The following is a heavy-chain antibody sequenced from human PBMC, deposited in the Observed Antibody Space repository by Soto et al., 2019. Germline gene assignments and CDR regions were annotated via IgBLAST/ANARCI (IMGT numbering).Heavy chain of an antibody. J-gene: IGHJ4*02. CDR1: TFTFSSYA. V-gene: IGHV3-23*01. Sequence: EVQLLESGGGLVQPGGSLRLSCAASTFTFSSYAMSWVRQAPGKGLEWVSTISGSGGSTYYADSVKGRFTNSRDNSKSALYLQMNSLRAEDTAIYYCAKESDISLFYFDDWGQGTLVTVSS. CDR2: ISGSGGST. D-gene: IGHD2-15*01. CDR3: AKESDISLFYFDD.